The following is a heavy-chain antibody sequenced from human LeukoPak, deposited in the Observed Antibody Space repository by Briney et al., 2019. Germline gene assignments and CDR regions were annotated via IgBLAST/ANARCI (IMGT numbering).Heavy chain of an antibody. Sequence: GGSRRLSCAASGFTFSTYWMSWVRQAPGKGLEWVANIKQDGSEKYYVDSVKGRFTISRDNAKNSPYLQMNSLRADDTAVYHCARDRNYYGSGSPHPDYWGQGTLVTVSS. V-gene: IGHV3-7*05. D-gene: IGHD3-10*01. CDR1: GFTFSTYW. J-gene: IGHJ4*02. CDR3: ARDRNYYGSGSPHPDY. CDR2: IKQDGSEK.